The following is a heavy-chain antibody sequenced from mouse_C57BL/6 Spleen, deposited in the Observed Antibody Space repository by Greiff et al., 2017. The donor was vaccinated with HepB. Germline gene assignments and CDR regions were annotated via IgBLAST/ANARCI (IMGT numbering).Heavy chain of an antibody. V-gene: IGHV1-54*01. Sequence: VQLQQSGAELVRPGTSVKVSCKASGYTFTNYLIEWVKQRPGQGLEWIGWINPGSGGTNYNEKFKGKATLTADKSTSTAYVQLSSLTSEDSAVYFCARGYDYGTYWGQGTLVTVSA. CDR1: GYTFTNYL. CDR3: ARGYDYGTY. D-gene: IGHD2-4*01. CDR2: INPGSGGT. J-gene: IGHJ3*01.